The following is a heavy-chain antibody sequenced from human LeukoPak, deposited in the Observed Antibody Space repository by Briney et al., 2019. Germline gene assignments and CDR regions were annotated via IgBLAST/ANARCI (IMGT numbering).Heavy chain of an antibody. CDR1: GFTFNTYG. D-gene: IGHD3-10*01. Sequence: GGSLRLSCAASGFTFNTYGMHWVRQAPGKGLKWVAFIRYDGSNKYYADSVKGRFTISRDNSKNTLYLQMNSLRAEDTAVYYCARPRITMVRGVGYMDVWGKGTTVTISS. V-gene: IGHV3-30*02. CDR3: ARPRITMVRGVGYMDV. CDR2: IRYDGSNK. J-gene: IGHJ6*03.